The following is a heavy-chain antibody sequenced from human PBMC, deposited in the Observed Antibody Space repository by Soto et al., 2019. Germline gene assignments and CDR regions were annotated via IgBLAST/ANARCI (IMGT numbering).Heavy chain of an antibody. V-gene: IGHV4-34*01. D-gene: IGHD2-15*01. J-gene: IGHJ3*02. CDR3: ARGPSFCSGGICYHLNNPSDAFDI. Sequence: SETLALTCAVYGGSFGGYYWSWIRQPPGRWLEWIGEINHSGSTNYNPSLKSRVTISVDMSKNQFSLKLSYVTAADTAVYYCARGPSFCSGGICYHLNNPSDAFDIWGQGKMVTVSS. CDR2: INHSGST. CDR1: GGSFGGYY.